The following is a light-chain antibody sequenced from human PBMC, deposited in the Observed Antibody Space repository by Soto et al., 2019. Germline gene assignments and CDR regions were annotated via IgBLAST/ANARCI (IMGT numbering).Light chain of an antibody. J-gene: IGKJ5*01. CDR2: AAS. CDR3: LQHNSYTIT. Sequence: IQRTQSTSSLSASVGYRVTITCRASQDIRNDLGWYQQKPGKAPKSLIYAASSLQSGVPSRFSGSGSGTEFTLTISSLKNEDFGTYYCLQHNSYTITFGQGTRLEIK. CDR1: QDIRND. V-gene: IGKV1-17*01.